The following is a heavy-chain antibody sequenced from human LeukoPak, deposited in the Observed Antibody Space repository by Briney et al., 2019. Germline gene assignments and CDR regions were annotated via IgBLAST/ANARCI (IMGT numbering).Heavy chain of an antibody. CDR3: AGTYYDILTGPFPVREPPPGYYYYYGMDV. J-gene: IGHJ6*02. V-gene: IGHV4-39*01. Sequence: PSETLSLTCTVSGGSISSSSYYWGWIRQPPGKGLEWIGSIYYSGSTYYNPSLKSRVTISVDTSKNQFSLKLSSVTAADTAVYYCAGTYYDILTGPFPVREPPPGYYYYYGMDVWGQGTTVTVSS. D-gene: IGHD3-9*01. CDR2: IYYSGST. CDR1: GGSISSSSYY.